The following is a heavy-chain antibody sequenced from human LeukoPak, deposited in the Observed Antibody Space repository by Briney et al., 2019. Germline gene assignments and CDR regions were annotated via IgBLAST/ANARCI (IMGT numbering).Heavy chain of an antibody. J-gene: IGHJ5*02. V-gene: IGHV3-30*03. CDR1: GFIFSNYG. Sequence: GGSLRLSCAVSGFIFSNYGMHWVRQAPGKGLEWVAVISYDGNNKYYADSVKGRLIISRDNSKNTLYLEMNSLRAEDTAVYYCARHAREDWFDPWGQGTLVTVSS. CDR3: ARHAREDWFDP. CDR2: ISYDGNNK.